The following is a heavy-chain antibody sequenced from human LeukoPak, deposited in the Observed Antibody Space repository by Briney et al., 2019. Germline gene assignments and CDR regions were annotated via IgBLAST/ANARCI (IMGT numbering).Heavy chain of an antibody. Sequence: GGSLRLSCAATGFTFFNYALAWVRQAPGKGLQSVSYISDSGHRTYYTASVLGRFTVSRDNSKNTLYLEMKGLTAEDTAVYYCAKDRRHCTSTFCSGDHFDSWGQGTLVTVSS. V-gene: IGHV3-23*01. CDR1: GFTFFNYA. CDR3: AKDRRHCTSTFCSGDHFDS. CDR2: ISDSGHRT. J-gene: IGHJ4*02. D-gene: IGHD2-8*01.